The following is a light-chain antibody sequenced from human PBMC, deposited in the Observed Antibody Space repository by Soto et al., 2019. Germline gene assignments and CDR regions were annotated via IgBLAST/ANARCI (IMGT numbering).Light chain of an antibody. CDR3: LQYVSWT. CDR2: GAS. CDR1: QSSSSNS. V-gene: IGKV3-20*01. J-gene: IGKJ1*01. Sequence: EIVLTQSPGTLSVSPGWRATLSCMASQSSSSNSLAWYQQKPGKAPSLLIYGASSRATGIPDRFSGSGSGTDFTLTISRLEPEDSAIYYCLQYVSWTFGPGIKVEIK.